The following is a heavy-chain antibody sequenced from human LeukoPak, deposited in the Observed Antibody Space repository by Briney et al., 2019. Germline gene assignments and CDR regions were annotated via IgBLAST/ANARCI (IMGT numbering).Heavy chain of an antibody. CDR3: TTDLIRFLEWLFNY. Sequence: GGSLRLSCAASGFTFNNAWMSWVRQAPGKGLEWVGRIKSKTDGGTTDYAAPVKGRFTISRDDSKNTLYLQMNSLKTEDTAVYYCTTDLIRFLEWLFNYWGQGTLVTVSS. D-gene: IGHD3-3*01. J-gene: IGHJ4*02. CDR1: GFTFNNAW. CDR2: IKSKTDGGTT. V-gene: IGHV3-15*01.